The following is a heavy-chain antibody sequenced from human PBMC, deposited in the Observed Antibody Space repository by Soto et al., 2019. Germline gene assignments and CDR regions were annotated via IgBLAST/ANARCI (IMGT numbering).Heavy chain of an antibody. CDR3: AISHLEWLYNLFDP. V-gene: IGHV1-3*01. CDR2: INAGNGNT. D-gene: IGHD3-3*01. J-gene: IGHJ5*02. CDR1: GYTFTSYA. Sequence: DSVKVSCKASGYTFTSYAMHWVRQAPGQRLEWMGWINAGNGNTKYSQKFQGRVTITRDTSASTAYMELSSLRSEDTAVYYCAISHLEWLYNLFDPWGQGTLVTVTS.